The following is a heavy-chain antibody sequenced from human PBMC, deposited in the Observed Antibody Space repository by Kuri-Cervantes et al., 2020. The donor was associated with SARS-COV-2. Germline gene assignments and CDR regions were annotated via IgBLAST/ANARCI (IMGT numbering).Heavy chain of an antibody. CDR2: ISSSGSTI. CDR3: ARDSITMVRGANSYGMDV. CDR1: GFTFSDYY. D-gene: IGHD3-10*01. V-gene: IGHV3-11*01. J-gene: IGHJ6*02. Sequence: GESLKISCAASGFTFSDYYMSWIRQAPGKGPEWVSYISSSGSTIYYADSVKGRFTISRDNAKNSLYLQMNSLRAEDTAVYYCARDSITMVRGANSYGMDVWGQGATVTVSS.